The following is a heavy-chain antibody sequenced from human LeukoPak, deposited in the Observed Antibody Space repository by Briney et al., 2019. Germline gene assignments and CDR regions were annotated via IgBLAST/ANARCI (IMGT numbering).Heavy chain of an antibody. J-gene: IGHJ4*02. CDR1: GFTFSSYA. CDR2: ISYDGSNK. Sequence: PGGSLRLSCAASGFTFSSYAMHWVRQAPCKGLEWVAVISYDGSNKYYADSVKGRFTISRDNSKNTLYLQMNSLRAEDTAVYYCARDYYDSSGYYDWGQGTLVTVSS. V-gene: IGHV3-30-3*01. D-gene: IGHD3-22*01. CDR3: ARDYYDSSGYYD.